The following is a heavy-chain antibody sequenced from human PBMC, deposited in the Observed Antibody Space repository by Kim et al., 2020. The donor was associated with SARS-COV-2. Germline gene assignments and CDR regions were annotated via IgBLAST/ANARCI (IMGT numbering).Heavy chain of an antibody. V-gene: IGHV3-9*01. CDR3: AKDMRSSWSGYIPPYYYYGMDV. CDR2: ISWNSGSI. CDR1: GFTFDDYA. Sequence: GGSLRLSCAASGFTFDDYAMHWVRQAPGKGLELVSGISWNSGSIGYSDSVKGRFTISRDNAKNSLYLQMNSLRAEDTALYYCAKDMRSSWSGYIPPYYYYGMDVWGQGTTVTVSS. D-gene: IGHD3-3*01. J-gene: IGHJ6*02.